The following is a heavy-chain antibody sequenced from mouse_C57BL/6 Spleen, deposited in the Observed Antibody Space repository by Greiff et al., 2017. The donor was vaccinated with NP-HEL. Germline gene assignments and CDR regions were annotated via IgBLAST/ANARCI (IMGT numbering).Heavy chain of an antibody. CDR1: GYTFTSYW. D-gene: IGHD1-1*01. V-gene: IGHV1-69*01. Sequence: QVQLQQPGAELVMPGASVKLSCKASGYTFTSYWMHWVKQRPGQGLEWIGEIDPSDSYTNYNQKFKGKSTLTVDKSSSTAYMQLSSLTSEDAAVYYGARGDYYYGSSYRTGFDYWGQGTTLTVSS. J-gene: IGHJ2*01. CDR3: ARGDYYYGSSYRTGFDY. CDR2: IDPSDSYT.